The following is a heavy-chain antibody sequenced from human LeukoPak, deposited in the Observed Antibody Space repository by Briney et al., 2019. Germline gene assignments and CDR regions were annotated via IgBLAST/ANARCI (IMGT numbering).Heavy chain of an antibody. Sequence: SETLSLTCTVSGGSISSGSYYWSWIRQPAGKGLEWIGRIYTSGSTNYNPSLKSRVTISADTSKNQFSLKLSSVTAADTAVYYCARDSRVFYDIWGQGTMVTVSS. V-gene: IGHV4-61*02. CDR2: IYTSGST. CDR3: ARDSRVFYDI. CDR1: GGSISSGSYY. J-gene: IGHJ3*02. D-gene: IGHD6-13*01.